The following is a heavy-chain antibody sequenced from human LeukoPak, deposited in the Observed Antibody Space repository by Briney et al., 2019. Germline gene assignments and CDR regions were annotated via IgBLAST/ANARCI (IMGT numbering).Heavy chain of an antibody. D-gene: IGHD1-1*01. CDR1: GFTFNTYW. Sequence: GGSLRLSCVASGFTFNTYWMTWVRQAPGKGPEWVANIKLDGTDKYYLDSVKGRFTISRGNAKSSLYLQMNSLRAEDTAVYYCAKAETMTQRGYFDYWGQGTLVTVSS. V-gene: IGHV3-7*01. J-gene: IGHJ4*02. CDR2: IKLDGTDK. CDR3: AKAETMTQRGYFDY.